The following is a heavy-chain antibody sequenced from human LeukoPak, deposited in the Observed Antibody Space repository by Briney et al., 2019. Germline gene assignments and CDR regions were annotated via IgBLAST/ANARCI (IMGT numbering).Heavy chain of an antibody. J-gene: IGHJ4*02. CDR2: ISGSGGST. CDR1: GFTFSSYA. V-gene: IGHV3-23*01. D-gene: IGHD6-19*01. CDR3: AKPQPGARGSGWYGFDY. Sequence: GGSLRLSCAASGFTFSSYAMSWVRQAPGKGLEWVSAISGSGGSTYYADSVKGRFTISRDNSKNTLYLQMNSLRAEDTAVYYCAKPQPGARGSGWYGFDYWGQGTLVTVSS.